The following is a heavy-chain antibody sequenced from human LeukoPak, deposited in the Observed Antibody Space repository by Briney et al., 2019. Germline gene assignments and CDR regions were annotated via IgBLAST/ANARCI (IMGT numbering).Heavy chain of an antibody. CDR3: AREDYYNSGGYYLDY. V-gene: IGHV4-38-2*02. CDR1: GYSISRGYS. J-gene: IGHJ4*02. CDR2: IYHSGST. Sequence: PSETLSFTCTVSGYSISRGYSWGWIRRPPGRGREWIGNIYHSGSTNYSPSLKSRVTISVDTSKNHFSLKLSSVTAADTAVYFCAREDYYNSGGYYLDYWGQGTLVTVSS. D-gene: IGHD3-22*01.